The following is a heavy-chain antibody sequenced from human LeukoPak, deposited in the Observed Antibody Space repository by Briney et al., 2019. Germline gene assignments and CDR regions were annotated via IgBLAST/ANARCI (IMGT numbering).Heavy chain of an antibody. CDR3: ARGRADNNTFDI. D-gene: IGHD1-14*01. CDR2: INHSGST. J-gene: IGHJ3*02. CDR1: GGSFSGYY. Sequence: SETLSLTRAVYGGSFSGYYWSWIRQPPGKGLEWIGEINHSGSTNYNPSLKSRVTISVDTSKNQFSLKLSSVTAADTAVYYCARGRADNNTFDIWGQGTMVTVSS. V-gene: IGHV4-34*01.